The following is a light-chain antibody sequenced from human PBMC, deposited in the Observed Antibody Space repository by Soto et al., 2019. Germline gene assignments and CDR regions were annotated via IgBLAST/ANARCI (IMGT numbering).Light chain of an antibody. J-gene: IGKJ1*01. V-gene: IGKV1-5*01. CDR2: DAS. CDR1: QSISSW. CDR3: HQYSSYWT. Sequence: DIQMTQSPSTLSASVGDRVTITCRASQSISSWLAWYQQKPGKAPKLLIYDASSLESGVPSRFSGSGSGAEFTLAISSLQPDHFATYYCHQYSSYWTFGQGTKVEIK.